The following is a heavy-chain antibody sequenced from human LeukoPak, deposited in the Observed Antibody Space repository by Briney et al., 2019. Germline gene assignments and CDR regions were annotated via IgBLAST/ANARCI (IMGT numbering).Heavy chain of an antibody. CDR2: ISVYNGNT. J-gene: IGHJ6*03. CDR1: GYTFSIYG. V-gene: IGHV1-18*01. Sequence: ASVRVSCKASGYTFSIYGFSWVRQAPGQGLEWMGWISVYNGNTNYAQKFHGRVTMTTDTSTSTAHMELRSLRSDDTAVYNCAIPGYSSSWYGGSYYYYYMDVWGKGTTVTISS. D-gene: IGHD6-13*01. CDR3: AIPGYSSSWYGGSYYYYYMDV.